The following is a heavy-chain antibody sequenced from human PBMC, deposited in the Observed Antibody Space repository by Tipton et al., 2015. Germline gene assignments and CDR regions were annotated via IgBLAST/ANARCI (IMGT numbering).Heavy chain of an antibody. Sequence: LRLSCTVSGVSISGTSYYWGWIRQPPGKGLEWIGSIYYSGDMYYNPALKSRVAMSVDTSNNHFSLRLPSLTASDTAVYYCASLLLYGDYVHGLGYWGRGTLVTVSS. CDR1: GVSISGTSYY. V-gene: IGHV4-39*02. J-gene: IGHJ4*02. CDR3: ASLLLYGDYVHGLGY. CDR2: IYYSGDM. D-gene: IGHD4-17*01.